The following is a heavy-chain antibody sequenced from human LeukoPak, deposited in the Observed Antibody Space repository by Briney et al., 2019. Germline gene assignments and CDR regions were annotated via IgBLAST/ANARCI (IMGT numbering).Heavy chain of an antibody. Sequence: GGSLRLSCAASGFTFSSYSMNWVRQAPGKGLEWVSSISSSSSYIYYADSVKGRFTISRDNAKNSLYLQMNSLRAEDTAVHYCARVRYGDHYFDYWGQGALVTVSS. J-gene: IGHJ4*02. CDR3: ARVRYGDHYFDY. CDR1: GFTFSSYS. CDR2: ISSSSSYI. V-gene: IGHV3-21*01. D-gene: IGHD7-27*01.